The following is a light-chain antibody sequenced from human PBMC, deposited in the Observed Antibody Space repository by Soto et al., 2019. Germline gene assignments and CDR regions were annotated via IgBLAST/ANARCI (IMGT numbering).Light chain of an antibody. CDR3: QHFDNLPYT. V-gene: IGKV1-33*01. CDR1: QDITNY. Sequence: DIQLTQSPSSLSASVGDRVTITCQASQDITNYLNWYRQKPGKAPELLIYDASNSETGVPSRFSGRGSGTEFTFTISSLQPEDIATYYCQHFDNLPYTFGQGTKLEIK. J-gene: IGKJ2*01. CDR2: DAS.